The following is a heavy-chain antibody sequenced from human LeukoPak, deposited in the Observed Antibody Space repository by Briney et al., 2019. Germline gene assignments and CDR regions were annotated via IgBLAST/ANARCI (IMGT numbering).Heavy chain of an antibody. CDR2: IYYSGST. J-gene: IGHJ4*02. V-gene: IGHV4-31*03. CDR3: ARTVYGSSGCYWRHFDY. D-gene: IGHD3-22*01. CDR1: GGSISSGGYY. Sequence: PSETLSLTCTVSGGSISSGGYYWSWIRQHPGKGLEWIGYIYYSGSTYYNPSLKSRVTISVDTSKNQFSLKLSSVTAADTAVYYCARTVYGSSGCYWRHFDYWGQGTLVTASS.